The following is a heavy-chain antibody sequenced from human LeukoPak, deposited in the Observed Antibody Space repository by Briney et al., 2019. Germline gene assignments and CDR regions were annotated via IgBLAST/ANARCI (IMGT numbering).Heavy chain of an antibody. CDR3: ASIGSSRGYYFDY. V-gene: IGHV1-2*02. CDR1: GYTFTSYY. Sequence: ASVKVSCKASGYTFTSYYMHWVRQAPGQGLEWMGWINPNSGGTNYAQKFQGRVTMTRDTSISTAYMELSRLRSDDTAVYYCASIGSSRGYYFDYWGQGTLVTVSS. J-gene: IGHJ4*02. D-gene: IGHD3-10*01. CDR2: INPNSGGT.